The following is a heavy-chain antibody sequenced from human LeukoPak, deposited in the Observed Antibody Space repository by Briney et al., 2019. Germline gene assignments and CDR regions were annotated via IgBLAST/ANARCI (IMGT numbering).Heavy chain of an antibody. CDR2: IFYSGSA. CDR3: ARGTYYSSSGSYYNLDQ. CDR1: GGSISSSGYY. Sequence: SQTLSLTCTVSGGSISSSGYYWTWIRQHPGKGLEWLGYIFYSGSAYYNPSLKGRFTISLDTSKNQLSLKLSSVTAADTAVYYCARGTYYSSSGSYYNLDQWGQGTLVTVSS. V-gene: IGHV4-31*03. D-gene: IGHD3-10*01. J-gene: IGHJ4*02.